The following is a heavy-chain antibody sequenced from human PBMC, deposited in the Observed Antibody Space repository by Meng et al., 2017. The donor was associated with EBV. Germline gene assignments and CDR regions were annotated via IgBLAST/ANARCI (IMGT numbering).Heavy chain of an antibody. D-gene: IGHD4-17*01. CDR1: GVILRSFA. J-gene: IGHJ4*02. CDR2: IIPLFHTT. Sequence: GQLVRSGVEVKRPGSPVKVSCKTSGVILRSFAISWVRQAPGQGLEWMGGIIPLFHTTNYAQKFQGRLHIIADESSATTYMELSSLRSEDTAIYYCASAEHYGDYVFEYWGQGTLVTVSS. CDR3: ASAEHYGDYVFEY. V-gene: IGHV1-69*01.